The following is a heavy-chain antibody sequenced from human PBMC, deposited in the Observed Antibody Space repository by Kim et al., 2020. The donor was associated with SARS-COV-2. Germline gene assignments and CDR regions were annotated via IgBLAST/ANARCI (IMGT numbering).Heavy chain of an antibody. V-gene: IGHV1-18*01. CDR1: GYTFTSYG. Sequence: ASVKVSCKASGYTFTSYGISWVRQAPGQGLEWMGWNSAYNGNTNYAQKLQGRVTMTTDTSTSTAYMELRSLRSDDTAVYYCARDTVLRYFDWLLDHQGTYYFDYWGQGTLVTVSS. J-gene: IGHJ4*02. D-gene: IGHD3-9*01. CDR3: ARDTVLRYFDWLLDHQGTYYFDY. CDR2: NSAYNGNT.